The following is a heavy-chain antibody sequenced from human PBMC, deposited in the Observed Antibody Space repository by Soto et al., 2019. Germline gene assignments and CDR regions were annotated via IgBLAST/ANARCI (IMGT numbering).Heavy chain of an antibody. J-gene: IGHJ5*02. CDR3: AGMPYTSGLRFDP. V-gene: IGHV4-30-2*01. D-gene: IGHD6-19*01. Sequence: SATLSLTCTVSGDSLSSATYSWSWIRQPPGKGLEWVGFIYRSGVTSYNPSLDSRVTISLDRSTNQCSLKLSSVTAADTAVYFCAGMPYTSGLRFDPWGPGTLVNVSS. CDR2: IYRSGVT. CDR1: GDSLSSATYS.